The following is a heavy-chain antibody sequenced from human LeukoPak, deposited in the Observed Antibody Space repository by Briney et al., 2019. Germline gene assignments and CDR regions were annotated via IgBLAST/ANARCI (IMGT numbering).Heavy chain of an antibody. V-gene: IGHV3-7*05. CDR1: GFTFSTYW. J-gene: IGHJ4*02. CDR3: ASMVRGVMAIDY. Sequence: PGGSLRLSCAASGFTFSTYWMSWVRQAPGKGLEWVGNIKQDGSEKYYVDSVKGRFTISRDNAKNSLYLQMNSLRAEDTAVYYCASMVRGVMAIDYWGQGTLVTVSP. D-gene: IGHD3-10*01. CDR2: IKQDGSEK.